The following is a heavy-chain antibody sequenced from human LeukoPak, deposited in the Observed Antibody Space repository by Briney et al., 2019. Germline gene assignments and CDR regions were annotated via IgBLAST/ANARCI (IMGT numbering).Heavy chain of an antibody. CDR2: NSSNGGST. CDR3: ARDRYSGSYADAFDI. CDR1: GFTFSSYA. J-gene: IGHJ3*02. V-gene: IGHV3-64*01. Sequence: PGGSLRLSCAASGFTFSSYAMHWVRQAPGKGLEYVSANSSNGGSTYYANSVKGRFTISRDNSKNTLYLQMGSLRAEDMAVYYCARDRYSGSYADAFDIWGQGTMVTVSS. D-gene: IGHD1-26*01.